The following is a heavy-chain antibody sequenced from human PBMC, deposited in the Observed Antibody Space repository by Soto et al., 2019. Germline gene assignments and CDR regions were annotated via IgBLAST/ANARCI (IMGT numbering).Heavy chain of an antibody. CDR1: GGTFSSYT. V-gene: IGHV1-69*02. CDR2: IIPILGIA. J-gene: IGHJ4*02. D-gene: IGHD2-21*02. Sequence: QVQLVQSGAEVKKPGSSVKVSCKASGGTFSSYTISWVRQAPGQGLEWMGRIIPILGIANYAQKFQGRVTITADKSTSTAYMELSSQRSEDTAVYYSALPGDAYCGGDCSLDYWGQGTLVTVSS. CDR3: ALPGDAYCGGDCSLDY.